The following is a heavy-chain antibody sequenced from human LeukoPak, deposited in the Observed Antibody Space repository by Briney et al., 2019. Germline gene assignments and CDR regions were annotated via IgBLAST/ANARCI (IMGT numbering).Heavy chain of an antibody. D-gene: IGHD1-26*01. V-gene: IGHV1-8*02. CDR2: MNPNSGNT. J-gene: IGHJ4*02. CDR1: VYTFPGYY. CDR3: VRVIVGASLRGYYFYY. Sequence: ASVTVSFKASVYTFPGYYMHGVRQAPGQGREGVGWMNPNSGNTGYAQKFQSRVTMTTNTSISTAYMELSSLRSEDTAVYYCVRVIVGASLRGYYFYYWGQGTLVTVSS.